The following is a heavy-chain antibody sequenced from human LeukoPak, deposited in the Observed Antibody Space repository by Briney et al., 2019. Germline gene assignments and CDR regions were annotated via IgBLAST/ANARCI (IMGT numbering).Heavy chain of an antibody. CDR2: ISASGGST. CDR1: GFTFSSYA. J-gene: IGHJ6*02. CDR3: AKGLSTVSYYYYGVDV. V-gene: IGHV3-23*01. Sequence: GGSLRLSCAASGFTFSSYAMSWVRQAPGKGLEWVSGISASGGSTYYADSVKGRFTISRDNSKNTVYLQVNSLRAEDTAVYYCAKGLSTVSYYYYGVDVWGQGTTVTVSS. D-gene: IGHD4-17*01.